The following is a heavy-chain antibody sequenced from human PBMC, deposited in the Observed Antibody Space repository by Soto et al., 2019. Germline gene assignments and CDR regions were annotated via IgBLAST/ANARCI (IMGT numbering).Heavy chain of an antibody. Sequence: QLQLQESGPGLVKPSETLSLTCTVSGGSISSSSYYWGWIRQPPGKGLEWIGSIYYSGSTYYNPSLKSRVTISVDTSKNQFSLKLSSVTAADTAVYYCARLSRITIFGVVIPNSYYYYYMDVWGKGTTVTVSS. CDR3: ARLSRITIFGVVIPNSYYYYYMDV. CDR1: GGSISSSSYY. V-gene: IGHV4-39*01. J-gene: IGHJ6*03. D-gene: IGHD3-3*01. CDR2: IYYSGST.